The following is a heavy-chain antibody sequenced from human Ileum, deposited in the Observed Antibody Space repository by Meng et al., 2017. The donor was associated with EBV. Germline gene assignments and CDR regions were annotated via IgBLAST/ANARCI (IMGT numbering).Heavy chain of an antibody. CDR3: ARLDSSGYYFGGWFDP. CDR2: IYPHGTT. CDR1: GGTNIRCKW. D-gene: IGHD3-22*01. Sequence: VQAHGAGPRLGKPPGHRSPPCAGSGGTNIRCKWWSWVRQSPGTGVEWIGEIYPHGTTHYNPSLKSRATISVDTSKNKFFLNLTSLTAADTAVYYCARLDSSGYYFGGWFDPWGQGILVTVSS. V-gene: IGHV4-4*03. J-gene: IGHJ5*02.